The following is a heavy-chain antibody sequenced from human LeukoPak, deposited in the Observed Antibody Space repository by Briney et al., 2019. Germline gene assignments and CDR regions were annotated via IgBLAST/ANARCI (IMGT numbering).Heavy chain of an antibody. CDR3: ARDMTRPRYYYYGMDV. Sequence: GGSLRLSCAASGFTFSSYSMNWVRQAPGKGLEWVSSISSSSSYIYYADSVKGRFTISRDNSKNTLYLQMNSLRAEDTAVYYCARDMTRPRYYYYGMDVWGQGTTVTVSS. V-gene: IGHV3-21*01. CDR2: ISSSSSYI. J-gene: IGHJ6*02. D-gene: IGHD4-11*01. CDR1: GFTFSSYS.